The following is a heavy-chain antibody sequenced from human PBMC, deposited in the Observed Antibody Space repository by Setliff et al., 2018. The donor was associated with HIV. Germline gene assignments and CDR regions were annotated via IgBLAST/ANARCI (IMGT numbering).Heavy chain of an antibody. D-gene: IGHD7-27*01. CDR2: IYPGDSDT. J-gene: IGHJ4*02. CDR1: GYSFTNYW. CDR3: AKRRRAPGTGDLEAF. Sequence: AGESLKISCKGSGYSFTNYWIGWVRQMPGKGLEWMGIIYPGDSDTRYSPSLQGQVTISADRSITTAYLQWSSLKASDTAMYYCAKRRRAPGTGDLEAFWGQGTLVTVSS. V-gene: IGHV5-51*01.